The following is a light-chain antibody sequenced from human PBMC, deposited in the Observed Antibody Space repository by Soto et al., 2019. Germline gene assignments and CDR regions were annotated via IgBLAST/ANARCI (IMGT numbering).Light chain of an antibody. J-gene: IGKJ1*01. V-gene: IGKV3-11*01. CDR3: QQRGNWPVT. CDR1: QSVGSY. Sequence: EIVLTQSPATLSLSPGERATLSCRASQSVGSYFAWYQQKPGQAPRLLLYDASNRATGIPARFSGSGSGTDFTLTISSLEPDDFAVYYCQQRGNWPVTFGQGTRVDIK. CDR2: DAS.